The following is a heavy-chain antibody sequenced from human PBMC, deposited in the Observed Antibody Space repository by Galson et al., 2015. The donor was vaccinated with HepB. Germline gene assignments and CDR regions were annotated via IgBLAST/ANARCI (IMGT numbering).Heavy chain of an antibody. J-gene: IGHJ4*02. CDR2: ISYDGSNK. Sequence: SLRLSCAASGFTFSSYGMHWVRQAPGKGLEWVAVISYDGSNKYYADSVKGRFTISRDNSKNTLYLQMNSLRAEDTAVYYCAKDSYPSSGWSDYWGQGTLVTVSS. V-gene: IGHV3-30*18. CDR1: GFTFSSYG. D-gene: IGHD6-19*01. CDR3: AKDSYPSSGWSDY.